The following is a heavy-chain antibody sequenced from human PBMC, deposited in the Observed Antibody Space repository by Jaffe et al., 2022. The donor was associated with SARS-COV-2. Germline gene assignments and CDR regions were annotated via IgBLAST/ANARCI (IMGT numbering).Heavy chain of an antibody. V-gene: IGHV3-7*01. Sequence: EVQLVESGGGLVQPGGSLRLSCAASGFTFSSYWMSWVRQAPGKGLEWVANMNQDGIMKNYVDSVKGRFTISRDNAKNSLYLEINSLRADDTALYYCARQLISPLGPNFDYWGQGTLVTVSS. D-gene: IGHD3-10*01. CDR3: ARQLISPLGPNFDY. CDR1: GFTFSSYW. J-gene: IGHJ4*02. CDR2: MNQDGIMK.